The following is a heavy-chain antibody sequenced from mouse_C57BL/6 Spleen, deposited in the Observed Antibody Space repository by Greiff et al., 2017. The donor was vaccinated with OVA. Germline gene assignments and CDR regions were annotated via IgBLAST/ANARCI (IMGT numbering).Heavy chain of an antibody. CDR3: ARYYEEEYFDY. D-gene: IGHD2-4*01. CDR2: ISAGGSYT. CDR1: GFTFSSYA. J-gene: IGHJ2*01. V-gene: IGHV5-4*01. Sequence: EVHLVESGGGLVKPGGSLKLSCAASGFTFSSYAMSWVRQTPEKRLEWVATISAGGSYTYYPDNVKGRFTISRDNAKNNLYLQMSHLKSEDTAMYYCARYYEEEYFDYWGKGTTVTVSS.